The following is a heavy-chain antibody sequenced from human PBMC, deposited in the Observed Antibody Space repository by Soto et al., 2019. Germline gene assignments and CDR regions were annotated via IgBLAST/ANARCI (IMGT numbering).Heavy chain of an antibody. J-gene: IGHJ3*02. D-gene: IGHD2-2*02. Sequence: ASVKVSCKASGYTFTSYGISWVRQAPGQGLEWMGWISAYNGNTNYAQKLQGRVNMTTDTSTSTAYMELRSLRSDDTAVYYFARDRPRVVVPAAISAFDIWGQGTMVTVSS. CDR1: GYTFTSYG. V-gene: IGHV1-18*01. CDR2: ISAYNGNT. CDR3: ARDRPRVVVPAAISAFDI.